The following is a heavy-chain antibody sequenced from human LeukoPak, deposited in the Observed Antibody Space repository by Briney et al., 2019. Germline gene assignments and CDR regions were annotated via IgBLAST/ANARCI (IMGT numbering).Heavy chain of an antibody. CDR1: GGSISSSSYY. J-gene: IGHJ6*03. D-gene: IGHD5-18*01. V-gene: IGHV4-39*07. CDR3: ARVTWIQLWSLHFGYYMDV. Sequence: SGTLSLTCTVSGGSISSSSYYWGWIRQPPGKGLEWIGSIYYSGSTYYSPSLKSRVTISVDTSKNQFSLKLSSVTAADTAVYYCARVTWIQLWSLHFGYYMDVWGKGTTVTVSS. CDR2: IYYSGST.